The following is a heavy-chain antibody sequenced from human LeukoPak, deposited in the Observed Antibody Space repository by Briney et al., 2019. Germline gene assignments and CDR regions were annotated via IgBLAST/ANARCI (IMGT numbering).Heavy chain of an antibody. J-gene: IGHJ4*02. Sequence: SETLSLTCTVSGGSITTYFWSWIRQPPGKGLEWVGYIRYSVSTSYNPSLKSRVTISVDTSKKQFSLKLSSVTTADTAVYYCARSRVKGTIKEYYFDYWGQGTLVTVSS. V-gene: IGHV4-59*01. CDR2: IRYSVST. CDR1: GGSITTYF. D-gene: IGHD5-12*01. CDR3: ARSRVKGTIKEYYFDY.